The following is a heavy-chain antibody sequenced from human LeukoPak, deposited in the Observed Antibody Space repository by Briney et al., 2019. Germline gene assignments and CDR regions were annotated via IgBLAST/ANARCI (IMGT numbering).Heavy chain of an antibody. D-gene: IGHD1-7*01. Sequence: ASVKVSCKVSGYTLTELSMHWVRQAPGKGLEWMGGFDPEDGKTIYAQKFQGRVTMTEDTSTDTAYMELSSLRSEDTAVYYCATGNTRTSAITVYYYYMDVWGKGTTVTVSS. CDR3: ATGNTRTSAITVYYYYMDV. CDR2: FDPEDGKT. J-gene: IGHJ6*03. V-gene: IGHV1-24*01. CDR1: GYTLTELS.